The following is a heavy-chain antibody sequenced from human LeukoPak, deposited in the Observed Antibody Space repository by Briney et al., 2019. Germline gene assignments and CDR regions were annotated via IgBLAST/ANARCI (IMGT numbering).Heavy chain of an antibody. J-gene: IGHJ4*02. V-gene: IGHV3-11*04. Sequence: GGSLRLSCEASGFSFSDYYMSWIRQAPGKGPEWLAYVSGSGRAMFYADSVKGRFTISRDNSKNTLYLQMNSLRAEDTAVYYCARILDSAWGELGYWGQGTLVTVSS. CDR1: GFSFSDYY. D-gene: IGHD6-19*01. CDR2: VSGSGRAM. CDR3: ARILDSAWGELGY.